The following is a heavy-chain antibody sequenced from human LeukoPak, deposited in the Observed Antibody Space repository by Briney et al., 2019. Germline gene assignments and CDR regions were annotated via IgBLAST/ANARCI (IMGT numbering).Heavy chain of an antibody. V-gene: IGHV3-30-3*02. Sequence: PGKSLRLSCAASGFTFSGYPIHWVRQAPGKGLEWVAVISYDGSNKYYADSVKGRFTISRGNSKNMLYLQMNSLRAEDTAVYYCAKWKYSNSGIDDYWGQGTLVTVSS. CDR1: GFTFSGYP. D-gene: IGHD6-6*01. CDR3: AKWKYSNSGIDDY. CDR2: ISYDGSNK. J-gene: IGHJ4*02.